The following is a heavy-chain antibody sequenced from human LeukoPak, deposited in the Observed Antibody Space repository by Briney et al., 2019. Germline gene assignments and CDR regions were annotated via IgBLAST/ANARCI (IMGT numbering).Heavy chain of an antibody. CDR3: ARSDSSGWLVDY. CDR2: IYYSGRT. J-gene: IGHJ4*02. Sequence: PSETLSRTCTVSGGSISSSSYSWGWVRHPPGKGLEWIGSIYYSGRTYYNPSLKSRVTISVDTSKNQFSLKLSSVTAADTAVYYCARSDSSGWLVDYWGQGTLVTVSS. CDR1: GGSISSSSYS. D-gene: IGHD6-19*01. V-gene: IGHV4-39*07.